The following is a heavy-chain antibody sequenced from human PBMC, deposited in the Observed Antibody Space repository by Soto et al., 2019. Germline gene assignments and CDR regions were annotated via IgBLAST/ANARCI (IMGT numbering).Heavy chain of an antibody. V-gene: IGHV3-23*01. J-gene: IGHJ3*02. CDR1: GFTFSSYS. CDR2: ISGSGGST. CDR3: AGTARWFDAFDI. D-gene: IGHD6-6*01. Sequence: GGSLRLSCAASGFTFSSYSMSWVRQAPGKGLEWVSAISGSGGSTYYADSVKGRFTISRDNSKNTLYLQMNSLRAEDTAVYYCAGTARWFDAFDIWGQGTMVTVSS.